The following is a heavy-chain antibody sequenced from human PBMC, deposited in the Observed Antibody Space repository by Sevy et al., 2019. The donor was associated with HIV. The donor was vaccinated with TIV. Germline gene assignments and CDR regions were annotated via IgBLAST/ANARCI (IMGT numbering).Heavy chain of an antibody. CDR2: FDPEDGET. CDR3: ATTKDYYDSSGCPFDD. Sequence: ASVKVSCKVSGYTLTKLSMHWVRQAPGKGPEWMGSFDPEDGETIYAQKLQGRVTMTEDTSTDTAYMELNSLRSEDTAVYYCATTKDYYDSSGCPFDDWGQGTLVTVSS. J-gene: IGHJ4*02. D-gene: IGHD3-22*01. CDR1: GYTLTKLS. V-gene: IGHV1-24*01.